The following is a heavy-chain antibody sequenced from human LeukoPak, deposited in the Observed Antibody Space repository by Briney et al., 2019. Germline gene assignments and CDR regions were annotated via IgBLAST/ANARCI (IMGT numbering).Heavy chain of an antibody. CDR1: GGSISSYY. CDR3: ARGRSANNFDY. V-gene: IGHV4-59*01. CDR2: IYYSGST. J-gene: IGHJ4*02. Sequence: SETLSLTCAVSGGSISSYYWSWIRQPPGNGLEWIGYIYYSGSTNYNPSLKSRVTITVDTSKNQFSLRLSSVTAADTAVYYCARGRSANNFDYWGQGTLVTVSS.